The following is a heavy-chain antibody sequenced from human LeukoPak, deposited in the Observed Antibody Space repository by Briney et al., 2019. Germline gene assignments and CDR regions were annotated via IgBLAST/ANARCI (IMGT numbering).Heavy chain of an antibody. D-gene: IGHD2-2*01. V-gene: IGHV1-18*04. CDR3: ARAYIVVVPAAENAFDI. J-gene: IGHJ3*02. CDR1: GYTFTSYG. CDR2: ISAYNGST. Sequence: ASVKVSCKASGYTFTSYGISWVRQAPGQGLEWMGWISAYNGSTNYAQKLQGRVTMTTDTSTSTAYMELRSLRSDDTAVYYCARAYIVVVPAAENAFDIWGQGTMVTVSS.